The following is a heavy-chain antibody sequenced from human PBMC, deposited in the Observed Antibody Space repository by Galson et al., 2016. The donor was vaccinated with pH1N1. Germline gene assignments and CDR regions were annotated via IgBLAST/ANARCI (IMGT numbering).Heavy chain of an antibody. CDR3: ARDESGYGDSFPDVFDI. Sequence: SLRLSCAASGFTFSSCGIYWVRQAPGKGLEWVGNILYNGNDKYYADSVKGRFTISRDSSMTTVHTQMISVKGEDTAVYFCARDESGYGDSFPDVFDIWGQGTMVTVSS. D-gene: IGHD4-17*01. J-gene: IGHJ3*02. CDR2: ILYNGNDK. V-gene: IGHV3-30*12. CDR1: GFTFSSCG.